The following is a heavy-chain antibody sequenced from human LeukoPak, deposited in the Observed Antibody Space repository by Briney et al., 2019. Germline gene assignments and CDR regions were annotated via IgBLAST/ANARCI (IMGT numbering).Heavy chain of an antibody. CDR3: ARVSVAYYYYYYMDV. V-gene: IGHV4-59*01. J-gene: IGHJ6*03. CDR1: GGSISSYY. CDR2: IYYSGST. Sequence: SETLPLTCTVSGGSISSYYWSWIRQPPGKGLEWIGYIYYSGSTNYNPSLKSRVTISVDTSKNQFSLKLSSVTAADTAVYYCARVSVAYYYYYYMDVWGKGTTVTVSS. D-gene: IGHD6-19*01.